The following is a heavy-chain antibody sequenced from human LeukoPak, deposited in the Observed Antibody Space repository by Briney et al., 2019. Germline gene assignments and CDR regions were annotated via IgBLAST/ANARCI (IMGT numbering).Heavy chain of an antibody. J-gene: IGHJ5*02. CDR2: INPNSGGT. CDR1: GYTFTGYY. CDR3: ARDVGYSSGWYGPSDWFDP. D-gene: IGHD6-19*01. Sequence: ASVKVSCKASGYTFTGYYMHWVRQAPGQGLEWMGWINPNSGGTNYAQKFQGRVTMTRDTSISTAYMELSRLRSDDTAVYYCARDVGYSSGWYGPSDWFDPWGQGTLVTVSS. V-gene: IGHV1-2*02.